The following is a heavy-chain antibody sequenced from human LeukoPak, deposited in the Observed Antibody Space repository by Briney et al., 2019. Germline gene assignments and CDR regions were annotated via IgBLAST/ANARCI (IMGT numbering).Heavy chain of an antibody. CDR1: GYTFSSYG. D-gene: IGHD5-18*01. CDR3: ARWYSYGPSGVYYYYYYMDV. J-gene: IGHJ6*03. V-gene: IGHV1-18*01. CDR2: ISGYNGNT. Sequence: ASVKVSCKASGYTFSSYGISWVRQAPGQGLEWMGWISGYNGNTKYAQNLQGRVTLTTDTSTSTAYMELRSLRSDDTAMYYCARWYSYGPSGVYYYYYYMDVWGKGTTVTVSS.